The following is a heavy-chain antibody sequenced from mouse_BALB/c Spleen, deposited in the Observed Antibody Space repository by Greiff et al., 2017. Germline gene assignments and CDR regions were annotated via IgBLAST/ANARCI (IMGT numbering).Heavy chain of an antibody. CDR1: GYSITSDYA. V-gene: IGHV3-2*02. CDR3: ARCYYGPFDY. CDR2: ISYSGST. J-gene: IGHJ2*01. Sequence: EVMLVESGPGLVKPSQSLSLTCTVTGYSITSDYAWNWIRQFPGNKLEWMGYISYSGSTSYNPSLKSRISITRDTSKNQFFLQLNSVTTEDTATYYCARCYYGPFDYWGQGTTLTVSS. D-gene: IGHD1-2*01.